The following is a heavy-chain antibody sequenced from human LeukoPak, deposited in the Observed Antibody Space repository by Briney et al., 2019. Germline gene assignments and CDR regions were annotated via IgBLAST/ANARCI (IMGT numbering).Heavy chain of an antibody. V-gene: IGHV4-30-2*01. CDR3: ARWVTATSGWFDP. Sequence: SETLSLTCTVSGGSISSGGYSWSWIRQPPGKGLEWLGYIFQSGSAYYSPSLKSRVTISVDRSKNQFSLNLSSVTAADTAVYYCARWVTATSGWFDPWGQGILVTVSS. CDR1: GGSISSGGYS. J-gene: IGHJ5*02. CDR2: IFQSGSA. D-gene: IGHD2-21*02.